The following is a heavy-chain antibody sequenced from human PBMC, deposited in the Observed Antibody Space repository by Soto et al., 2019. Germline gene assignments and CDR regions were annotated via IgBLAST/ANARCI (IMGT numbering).Heavy chain of an antibody. J-gene: IGHJ4*02. CDR2: IKHSGMT. CDR3: GPRGAVADPRGY. D-gene: IGHD6-19*01. CDR1: GGSFSDFY. V-gene: IGHV4-34*01. Sequence: QVQLQLWGAGLLKPSESLSLTCAVYGGSFSDFYWTWIRQLPGKGLEWIGEIKHSGMTNSNPSLNSRVAISVATSKNQFSLYPGSVTAADTAVYYCGPRGAVADPRGYWGQGTLVTVSS.